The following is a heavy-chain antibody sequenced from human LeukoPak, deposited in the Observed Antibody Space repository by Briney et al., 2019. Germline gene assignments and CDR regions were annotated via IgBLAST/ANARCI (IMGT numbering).Heavy chain of an antibody. CDR3: ARASGNGDFDY. CDR2: MNPNSGNT. Sequence: ASVKVSCKASGYSFTSYHINWVRQATGQGLEWMGWMNPNSGNTGYVQKFQGRVIMTRNPSISTVYMELSSLRSEDTAVYYCARASGNGDFDYWGQGTLVTVSS. J-gene: IGHJ4*02. V-gene: IGHV1-8*01. CDR1: GYSFTSYH. D-gene: IGHD4-23*01.